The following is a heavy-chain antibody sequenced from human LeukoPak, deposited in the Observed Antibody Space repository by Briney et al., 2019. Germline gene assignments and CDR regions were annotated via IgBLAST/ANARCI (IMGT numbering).Heavy chain of an antibody. CDR3: AKTPLVIVATTTTFDY. CDR2: ISGSGGST. Sequence: PGGSLRLSCAASGFIFSSYAMSWVRPAPGKGLEWVSAISGSGGSTYYADSVKGRFTISSDNSKNTLYLQMNSLRAEDTAVYYCAKTPLVIVATTTTFDYWGQGTLVTVSS. D-gene: IGHD5-12*01. V-gene: IGHV3-23*01. CDR1: GFIFSSYA. J-gene: IGHJ4*02.